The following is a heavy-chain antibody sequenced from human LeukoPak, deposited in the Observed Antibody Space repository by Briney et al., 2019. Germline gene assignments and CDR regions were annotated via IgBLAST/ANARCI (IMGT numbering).Heavy chain of an antibody. CDR3: ASRVPYNWNDLLDY. J-gene: IGHJ4*02. CDR1: GGSFSGYY. Sequence: SETLSLTCAVYGGSFSGYYWSWSRQPPGKGLEWIGEINHSGSTNYNPSLKSRVTISVDTSKNQFSLKLSSVTAADTAVYYCASRVPYNWNDLLDYWGQGTLVTVSS. V-gene: IGHV4-34*01. D-gene: IGHD1-1*01. CDR2: INHSGST.